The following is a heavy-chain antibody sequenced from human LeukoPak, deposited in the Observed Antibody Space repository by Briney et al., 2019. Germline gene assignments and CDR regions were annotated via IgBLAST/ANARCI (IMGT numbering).Heavy chain of an antibody. CDR1: GYGFPSYW. Sequence: GESLKISCKGSGYGFPSYWIGWVRQMPGNGLGWGVIIYPGDTDTRYRPSFQGQVTISADKSISTAYLQWSSLKASDTAMYYCARPMRGDGYNPFDYWGQGTLVTVSS. CDR2: IYPGDTDT. J-gene: IGHJ4*02. V-gene: IGHV5-51*01. D-gene: IGHD5-24*01. CDR3: ARPMRGDGYNPFDY.